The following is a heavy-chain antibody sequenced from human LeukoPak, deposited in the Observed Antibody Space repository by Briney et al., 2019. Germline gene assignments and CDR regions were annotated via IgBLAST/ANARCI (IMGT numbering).Heavy chain of an antibody. CDR3: ARPSEYGDYVDY. J-gene: IGHJ4*02. CDR2: IIPIFGTA. CDR1: GGTFSSYA. D-gene: IGHD4-17*01. Sequence: ASVKVSCKASGGTFSSYAISWVRQAPGQGLEWMGGIIPIFGTANYAQKFQGRVTITADESTSTAYMELSSLRSDDTAVYYCARPSEYGDYVDYWGQGTLVTVSS. V-gene: IGHV1-69*13.